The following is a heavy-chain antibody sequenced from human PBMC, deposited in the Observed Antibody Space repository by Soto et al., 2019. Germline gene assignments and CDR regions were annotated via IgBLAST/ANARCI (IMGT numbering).Heavy chain of an antibody. CDR1: GFTFSSYG. D-gene: IGHD3-10*01. V-gene: IGHV3-33*01. J-gene: IGHJ6*03. CDR2: IWYDGSNK. CDR3: ARDLNVLLWFGELSYYMDV. Sequence: QVQLVESGGGVVQPGRSLRLSCAASGFTFSSYGMHWVRQAPGKGLEWVAVIWYDGSNKYYADSVKGRFTISRDNSKNTLYLQMNSLTAEDTAVYYCARDLNVLLWFGELSYYMDVWGKGTTVTVSS.